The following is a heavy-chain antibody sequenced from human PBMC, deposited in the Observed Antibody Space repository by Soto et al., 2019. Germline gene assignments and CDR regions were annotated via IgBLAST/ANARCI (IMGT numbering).Heavy chain of an antibody. CDR1: GFTFSNSA. J-gene: IGHJ4*02. CDR2: ISFDGNNK. V-gene: IGHV3-30-3*01. CDR3: ARDRVLAGIGEVDY. D-gene: IGHD6-19*01. Sequence: QPGGSLRLSCSASGFTFSNSAMHWVRQAPGKGLEWVAVISFDGNNKYYVDSVKGRFTISRDNSKNTLYLQMNSLRAEDTAVYYCARDRVLAGIGEVDYWGQGTLVTVSS.